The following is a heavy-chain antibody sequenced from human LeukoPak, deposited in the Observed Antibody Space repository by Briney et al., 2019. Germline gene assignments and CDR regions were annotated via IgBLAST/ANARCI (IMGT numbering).Heavy chain of an antibody. CDR1: GGSISSYY. J-gene: IGHJ6*03. D-gene: IGHD3-22*01. CDR2: IYYSGST. Sequence: SETLSLTCTVSGGSISSYYWSWIRQPPGKGLEWIGYIYYSGSTNYNPSLKSRVTISVDTSKNQFSLKLSSVTAADTAVYYCARVYYYDSSGYSRDYYYYMDVWGKGTTVTVSS. CDR3: ARVYYYDSSGYSRDYYYYMDV. V-gene: IGHV4-59*01.